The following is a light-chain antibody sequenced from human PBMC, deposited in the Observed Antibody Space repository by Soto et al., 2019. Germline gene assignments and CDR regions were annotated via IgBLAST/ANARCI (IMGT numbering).Light chain of an antibody. CDR2: VNRDGSH. V-gene: IGLV4-69*01. Sequence: QPVLTQSPSASASLGASVKLTCTLSSGHSSYAIAWHQQQPEKGPRYLMKVNRDGSHSKGDGVPDRFSGSSSGAERYLSISSLQSEDEADYYCQTWGTGIVVFGGGTKVTVL. CDR1: SGHSSYA. J-gene: IGLJ2*01. CDR3: QTWGTGIVV.